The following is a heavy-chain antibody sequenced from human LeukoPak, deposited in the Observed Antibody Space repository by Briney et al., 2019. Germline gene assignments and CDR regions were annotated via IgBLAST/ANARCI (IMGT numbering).Heavy chain of an antibody. CDR1: GYTFTSYG. V-gene: IGHV1-18*04. CDR3: ARDIVAVPAAPTPHAFDI. Sequence: GASVKVSCKASGYTFTSYGISWVRQAPGQGLEWMGWISAYNGNTNYAQKLQGRVTMTTDTPTSTAYMELRSLRSDDTAVYYCARDIVAVPAAPTPHAFDIWGQGTMVTVSS. J-gene: IGHJ3*02. CDR2: ISAYNGNT. D-gene: IGHD2-2*01.